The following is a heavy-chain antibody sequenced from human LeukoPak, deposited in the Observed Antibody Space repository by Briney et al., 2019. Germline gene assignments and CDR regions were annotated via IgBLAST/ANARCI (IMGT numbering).Heavy chain of an antibody. V-gene: IGHV3-21*01. CDR3: ARDPSVVPAAVNWFDP. CDR1: EFTFSSYS. CDR2: ISSTGTYI. D-gene: IGHD2-2*01. J-gene: IGHJ5*02. Sequence: GGSLRLSCAASEFTFSSYSMNWVRQAPGKGLEWVSSISSTGTYIYYADSVKGRFTISRDSAKNSLYLQMNSLRAEDTAVYYCARDPSVVPAAVNWFDPWGQGTLVTVSS.